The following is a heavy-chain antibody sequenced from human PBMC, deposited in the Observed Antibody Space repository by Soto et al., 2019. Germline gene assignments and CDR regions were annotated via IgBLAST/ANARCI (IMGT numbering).Heavy chain of an antibody. CDR2: IHYSGST. CDR1: GGSVSSGNYY. Sequence: SETLSLTCTISGGSVSSGNYYWSWIRQPPRKGLEWIGYIHYSGSTNYNPSLKSRVTISVDTSKNQFSLKLSSVTAADTAVYYCARGPITIFGVGTHFDYWGQGTLVTVSS. D-gene: IGHD3-3*01. J-gene: IGHJ4*02. CDR3: ARGPITIFGVGTHFDY. V-gene: IGHV4-61*01.